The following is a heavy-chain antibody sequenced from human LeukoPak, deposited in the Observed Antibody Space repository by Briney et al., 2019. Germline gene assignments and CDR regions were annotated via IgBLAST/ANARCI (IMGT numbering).Heavy chain of an antibody. V-gene: IGHV1-69*05. CDR3: ARGGSGSYYNY. Sequence: ASVKVSCKASGGTFNSYTITWVRGLEWMGGIIPIFGTAKYAQKFQGRVTNTTDESTSTAYMELSSLRSEDTAVYYCARGGSGSYYNYWGQGTLVTVSS. J-gene: IGHJ4*02. CDR1: GGTFNSYT. D-gene: IGHD3-10*01. CDR2: IIPIFGTA.